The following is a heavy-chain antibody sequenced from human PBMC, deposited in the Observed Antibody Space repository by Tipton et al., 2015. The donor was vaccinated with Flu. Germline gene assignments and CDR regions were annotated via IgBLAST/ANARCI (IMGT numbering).Heavy chain of an antibody. Sequence: SLRLSCAASGFTFARYAMSWVRQAPGKGLEWVSSIRGSSGRGAGTYYADSVKGRFSISRDNSKNTLYLQMNSLRAEDTALYHCARVRITGTTRSLDYWGQGTLVTVSS. CDR2: IRGSSGRGAGT. CDR1: GFTFARYA. D-gene: IGHD1-7*01. V-gene: IGHV3-23*01. J-gene: IGHJ4*02. CDR3: ARVRITGTTRSLDY.